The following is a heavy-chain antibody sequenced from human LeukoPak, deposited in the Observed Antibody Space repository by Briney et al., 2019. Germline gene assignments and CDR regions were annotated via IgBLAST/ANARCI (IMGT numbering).Heavy chain of an antibody. Sequence: ASVKVSCKASGYTFSVFWIHWVRLTSRQGLEWMGWINPNNGDTNFAQKFQGRVTMTRDTSISTVYMELSSLNSDDTAVYFCTRGVLLQGRGAFDIWGQGTMVTVSS. CDR2: INPNNGDT. J-gene: IGHJ3*02. CDR3: TRGVLLQGRGAFDI. V-gene: IGHV1-2*02. CDR1: GYTFSVFW. D-gene: IGHD3-10*01.